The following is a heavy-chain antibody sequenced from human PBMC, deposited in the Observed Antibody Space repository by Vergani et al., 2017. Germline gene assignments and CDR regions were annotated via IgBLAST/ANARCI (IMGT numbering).Heavy chain of an antibody. CDR1: GGSISSSSYY. D-gene: IGHD5-18*01. V-gene: IGHV4-61*01. Sequence: QLQLQESGPGLVKPSETLSLTCTVSGGSISSSSYYWSWIRQPPGKGLEWIGYIYYSGSTNYNPSLKSRVTISVDTSKNQFSLKLSSVTAADTAVYYCASLPRGGYGVYFDYWGQGTLVTVSS. CDR2: IYYSGST. J-gene: IGHJ4*02. CDR3: ASLPRGGYGVYFDY.